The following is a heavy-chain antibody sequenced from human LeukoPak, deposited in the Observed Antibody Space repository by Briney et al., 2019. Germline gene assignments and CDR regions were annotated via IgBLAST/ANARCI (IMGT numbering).Heavy chain of an antibody. J-gene: IGHJ4*02. Sequence: GGSLRLSCAASGFTFSSYTMNWVRQAPGKGLEWVSSIGSSSSYIYYAESVKGRFTMSRDNAKNSLYLQMNSLRAEDTAVYYCARATTYDILTGYFDYWGQGTLVTVSS. CDR2: IGSSSSYI. V-gene: IGHV3-21*01. CDR3: ARATTYDILTGYFDY. CDR1: GFTFSSYT. D-gene: IGHD3-9*01.